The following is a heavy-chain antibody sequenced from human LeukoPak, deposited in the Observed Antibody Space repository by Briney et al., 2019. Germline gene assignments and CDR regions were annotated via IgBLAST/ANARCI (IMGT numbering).Heavy chain of an antibody. D-gene: IGHD3-22*01. CDR1: GYSISSGYY. CDR2: IFHSGSI. Sequence: SETLSLTCAVSGYSISSGYYWGWIRQSPGKGLEWIATIFHSGSIYYNPSLKSLVTLSVDTSKNQFSLRLNSVTAADTALYYCASMGVSYYYDSSTYYPTAFDVWGQGTMVSVSS. V-gene: IGHV4-38-2*01. CDR3: ASMGVSYYYDSSTYYPTAFDV. J-gene: IGHJ3*01.